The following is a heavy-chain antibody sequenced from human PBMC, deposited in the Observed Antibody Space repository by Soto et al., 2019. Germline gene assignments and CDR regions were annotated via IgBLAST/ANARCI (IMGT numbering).Heavy chain of an antibody. V-gene: IGHV3-7*03. CDR1: GFTFSSYW. Sequence: EVQLVESGGGVVQPGGSLRLSCAASGFTFSSYWMSWVRQAPGKGLEWVANIKQDGSEKYYVDSVKGRFTISRDNAKNSLYLQMNGLRAEDTAVYYCARDVGYCSGGSCYSGIFDYWGQGTLVTVSS. J-gene: IGHJ4*02. CDR3: ARDVGYCSGGSCYSGIFDY. D-gene: IGHD2-15*01. CDR2: IKQDGSEK.